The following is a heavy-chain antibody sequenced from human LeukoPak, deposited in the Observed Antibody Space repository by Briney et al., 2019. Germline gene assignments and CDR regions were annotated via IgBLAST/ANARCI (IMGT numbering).Heavy chain of an antibody. CDR1: GYSINSAYY. CDR2: IYHSGSP. V-gene: IGHV4-38-2*02. J-gene: IGHJ3*02. CDR3: ARDYYDSSGYQNYDAFDI. D-gene: IGHD3-22*01. Sequence: SETLSLTCTVSGYSINSAYYWGWIRQPPGKGLEWIGSIYHSGSPDYNPSLKSRVTISVDKSKNQFSLKLSSVTAADTAVYYCARDYYDSSGYQNYDAFDIWGQGTMVTVSS.